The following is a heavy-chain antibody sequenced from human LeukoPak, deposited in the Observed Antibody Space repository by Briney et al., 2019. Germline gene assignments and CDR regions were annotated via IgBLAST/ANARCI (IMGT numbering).Heavy chain of an antibody. CDR1: GGSFSGYY. CDR2: INHSGST. V-gene: IGHV4-34*01. Sequence: SETLSLTGAVYGGSFSGYYWSWIRQPPGKGLEWIGEINHSGSTNYNPSLKSRVTISVDTSKNQFSLKLSSVTAADTAVYYCARGFPFIAVAGPLHYYYYCMDVWGQGTTVTVS. D-gene: IGHD6-19*01. J-gene: IGHJ6*02. CDR3: ARGFPFIAVAGPLHYYYYCMDV.